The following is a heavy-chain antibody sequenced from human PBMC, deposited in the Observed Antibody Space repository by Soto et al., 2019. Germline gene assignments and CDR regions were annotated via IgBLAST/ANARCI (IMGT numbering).Heavy chain of an antibody. D-gene: IGHD3-16*01. Sequence: RRLSCAASGFTFSSYGMHWVRQAPGKGLEWVAVISYGGSNKYYADSVKGRFTISRDNSKNTLYLQMNSLRAEDTAVYYCAKDRHGGYDYVWGSYGGMDVWGQGTTVTVSS. CDR1: GFTFSSYG. CDR3: AKDRHGGYDYVWGSYGGMDV. V-gene: IGHV3-30*18. CDR2: ISYGGSNK. J-gene: IGHJ6*02.